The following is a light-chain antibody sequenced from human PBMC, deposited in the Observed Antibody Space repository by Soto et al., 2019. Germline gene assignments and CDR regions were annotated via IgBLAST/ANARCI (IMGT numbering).Light chain of an antibody. CDR2: AAS. Sequence: IVLTQSPATLSLSPGERATLYCRASQSVSSYYLAWYQQKPGQAPRLLIYAASSRATGIPDRFSSGGSGTDFTLTISRLEPEDFAVYYCQQCGSSPWTFGQGTKVDIK. CDR3: QQCGSSPWT. V-gene: IGKV3-20*01. J-gene: IGKJ1*01. CDR1: QSVSSYY.